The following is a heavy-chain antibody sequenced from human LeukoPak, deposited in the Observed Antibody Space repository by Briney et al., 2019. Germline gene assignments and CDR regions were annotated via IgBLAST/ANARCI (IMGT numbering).Heavy chain of an antibody. J-gene: IGHJ6*02. CDR3: ARGIAAAEPFYYYYGMDV. V-gene: IGHV4-59*01. CDR2: IYYSGST. Sequence: SETLSLTCTVSSGSISSYYWSWIRQPPGKGLEWIGYIYYSGSTNYNPSLKSRVTISVDTSKNQFSLKLSSVTAADTAVYYCARGIAAAEPFYYYYGMDVWGQGTTVTVSS. D-gene: IGHD6-13*01. CDR1: SGSISSYY.